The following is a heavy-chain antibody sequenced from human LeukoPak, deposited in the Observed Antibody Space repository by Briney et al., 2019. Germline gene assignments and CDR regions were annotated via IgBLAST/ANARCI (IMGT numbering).Heavy chain of an antibody. CDR3: ARAYSERYGLGYYYMDV. D-gene: IGHD1-26*01. CDR2: ISSSSSYI. CDR1: GFTVSSNY. Sequence: GGSLRLSCAASGFTVSSNYMSWVRQAPGKGLEWVSSISSSSSYIYYADSVKGRFTISRDNAKKSVYLQMNSLRAEDTAVYYCARAYSERYGLGYYYMDVWGKGTTVTISS. J-gene: IGHJ6*03. V-gene: IGHV3-21*01.